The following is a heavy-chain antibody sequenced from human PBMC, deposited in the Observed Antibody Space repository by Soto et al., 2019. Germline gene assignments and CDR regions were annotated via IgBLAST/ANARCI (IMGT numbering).Heavy chain of an antibody. Sequence: SETLSLTCTVSGGSISSGGYYWSWIRQHPGKGLEWIGYIYYSGSTYYNPSLKSRVTMSVDTSENQFSLRLSSVTAADTAVYYCARKDSGYADYMDGWGKGTTVTVSS. D-gene: IGHD5-12*01. CDR2: IYYSGST. CDR3: ARKDSGYADYMDG. V-gene: IGHV4-31*03. CDR1: GGSISSGGYY. J-gene: IGHJ6*03.